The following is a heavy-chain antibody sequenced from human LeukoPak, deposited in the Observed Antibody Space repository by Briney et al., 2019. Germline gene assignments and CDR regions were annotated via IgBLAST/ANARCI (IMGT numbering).Heavy chain of an antibody. CDR2: ITSSANFK. V-gene: IGHV3-23*01. J-gene: IGHJ4*02. CDR3: AKLGDCSTSSCYPRTPIDY. Sequence: QTGGSLRLSCAASGFTFDSNAMTWVRRAPGKGLEWVSAITSSANFKYYADSVKGRFTISRDNSKNTLYLQMNSLTAEDTAVYYCAKLGDCSTSSCYPRTPIDYWGQGTLVTVSS. CDR1: GFTFDSNA. D-gene: IGHD2-2*01.